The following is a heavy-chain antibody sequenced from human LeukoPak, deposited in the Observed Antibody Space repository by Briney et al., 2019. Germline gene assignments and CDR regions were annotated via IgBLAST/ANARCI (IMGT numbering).Heavy chain of an antibody. D-gene: IGHD3-10*01. Sequence: RASVKISCKVSGYTFTDYYMHWVQQAPGKGLEWMGLVDPEDGETIYAEKFQGRVTITADTSTDTAYMELSSLRSEDTAVYYCARDQPPADGSGSYYNVNWGQGTLVTVSS. CDR1: GYTFTDYY. CDR3: ARDQPPADGSGSYYNVN. J-gene: IGHJ4*02. CDR2: VDPEDGET. V-gene: IGHV1-69-2*01.